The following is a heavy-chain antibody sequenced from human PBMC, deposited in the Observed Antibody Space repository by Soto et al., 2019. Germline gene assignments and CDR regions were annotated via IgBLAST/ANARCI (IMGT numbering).Heavy chain of an antibody. CDR3: ARGEEAGRDFDY. J-gene: IGHJ4*02. CDR1: GGSFSGYY. CDR2: INHSGRT. D-gene: IGHD6-13*01. V-gene: IGHV4-34*01. Sequence: QVQLQQWGAGLLKPSETLSLTCAVYGGSFSGYYWSWIRQPPGKGLEWIGEINHSGRTNYNPSLKSRVTISVDTSKNQFSLKLSSVTAADTAVYYCARGEEAGRDFDYWGQGTLVTVSS.